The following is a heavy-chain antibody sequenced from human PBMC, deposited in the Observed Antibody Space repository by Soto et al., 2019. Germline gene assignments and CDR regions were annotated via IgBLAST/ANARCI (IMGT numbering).Heavy chain of an antibody. CDR2: IYYSGST. V-gene: IGHV4-39*01. CDR3: ARLLSRRRGKLLHGKFPFDY. J-gene: IGHJ4*02. D-gene: IGHD2-21*02. CDR1: GGSISSSSYY. Sequence: ASETLSLTCTVSGGSISSSSYYWGWIRQPPGKGLEWIGSIYYSGSTYYNPSLKSRVTISVDTSKNQFSLKLSSVTAADTAVYYCARLLSRRRGKLLHGKFPFDYWGQGTLVTVSS.